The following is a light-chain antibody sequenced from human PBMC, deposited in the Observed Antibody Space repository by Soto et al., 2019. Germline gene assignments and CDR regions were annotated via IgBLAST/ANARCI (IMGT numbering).Light chain of an antibody. CDR2: STN. CDR1: SSNIGSKT. CDR3: AGWDDRLGASYV. Sequence: QSVLTQPPSASGTPGQRVTISCSGSSSNIGSKTVNWYQKLPGTAPKLLIYSTNQRPSGVPDRFSGSKSGTSGSLAISGLPSEDEADYYCAGWDDRLGASYVFGTGTKVTVL. J-gene: IGLJ1*01. V-gene: IGLV1-44*01.